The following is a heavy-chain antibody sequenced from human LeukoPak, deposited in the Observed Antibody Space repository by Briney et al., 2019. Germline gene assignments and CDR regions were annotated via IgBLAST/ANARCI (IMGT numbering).Heavy chain of an antibody. V-gene: IGHV3-30*03. CDR1: GFTFSSYG. CDR3: ARDRKPQDFWSGYYTGYYYYGMDV. D-gene: IGHD3-3*01. J-gene: IGHJ6*02. Sequence: PGGSLRLSCAASGFTFSSYGMHWVRQAPGKGLEWVAVISYDGSNKYYADSVKGRFTISRDNSKNTLYLQMNSLRAEDTAVYYCARDRKPQDFWSGYYTGYYYYGMDVWGQGTTVTVSS. CDR2: ISYDGSNK.